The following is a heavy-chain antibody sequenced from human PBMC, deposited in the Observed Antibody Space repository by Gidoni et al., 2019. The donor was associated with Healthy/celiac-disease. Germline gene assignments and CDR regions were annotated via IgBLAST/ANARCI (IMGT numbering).Heavy chain of an antibody. D-gene: IGHD6-19*01. V-gene: IGHV3-30*18. CDR2: ISYDGSNK. CDR3: AKGRADSQWLVAQEAGPPDY. CDR1: GFTFSSYG. J-gene: IGHJ4*02. Sequence: QVQLVESGGGVVPPGRSLRLSCAASGFTFSSYGMHWVRQAPGKGLEWVAVISYDGSNKYYADSVKGRFTISRDNSKNTLYLQMNSLRAEDTAVYYCAKGRADSQWLVAQEAGPPDYWGQGTLVTVSS.